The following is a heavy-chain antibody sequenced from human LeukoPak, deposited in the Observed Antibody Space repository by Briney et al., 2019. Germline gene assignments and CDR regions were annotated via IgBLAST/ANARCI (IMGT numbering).Heavy chain of an antibody. CDR2: IRYDGSNK. CDR1: GFTFSSYG. Sequence: QPGGSLRLSCAACGFTFSSYGMHWVRQAPGKGLEWVAFIRYDGSNKYYADSVKGRFTISRDNSKNTLYLQMNSLRAEDTAVYYCARDYGGNYGSDIWGQGTMVTVSS. J-gene: IGHJ3*02. D-gene: IGHD4/OR15-4a*01. V-gene: IGHV3-30*02. CDR3: ARDYGGNYGSDI.